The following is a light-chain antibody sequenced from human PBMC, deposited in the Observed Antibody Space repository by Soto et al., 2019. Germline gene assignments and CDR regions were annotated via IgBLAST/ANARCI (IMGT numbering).Light chain of an antibody. CDR3: QQYNSYSEA. J-gene: IGKJ1*01. V-gene: IGKV3-11*01. CDR2: DAS. Sequence: EIVLTQSPATLSLSPGERATLSCRASQSVSSYLAWYQQKPGQAPRLLIYDASNRATGIPARFSGSGSGTDFTLTISSLEPEDFAVYYCQQYNSYSEAFGQGTQGGYQ. CDR1: QSVSSY.